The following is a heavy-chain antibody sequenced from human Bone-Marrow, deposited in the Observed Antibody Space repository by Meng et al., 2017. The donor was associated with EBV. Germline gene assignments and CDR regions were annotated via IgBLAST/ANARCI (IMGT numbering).Heavy chain of an antibody. J-gene: IGHJ4*02. CDR2: MNPNSGNT. D-gene: IGHD3-16*02. CDR3: ARARDRYYPLGFDY. Sequence: QVELVESGEEVKKPGASVKVSCKASGYTFTSYDINWVRQATGQGLEWMGWMNPNSGNTGYAQKFQGRVTMTRNTSISTAYMELSSLRSEDTAVYYCARARDRYYPLGFDYWGQGTLVTVSS. CDR1: GYTFTSYD. V-gene: IGHV1-8*01.